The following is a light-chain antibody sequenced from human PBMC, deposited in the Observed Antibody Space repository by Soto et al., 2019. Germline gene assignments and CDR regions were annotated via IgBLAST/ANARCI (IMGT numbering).Light chain of an antibody. Sequence: QSVLTQPASVSGSPGQSITISCTGTSRDIGNYNYVSWYQHHPGKAPKLMIYEVTSRPSGVSDRFSGSKSGMTASLTISGLQPEEEADYLCASYRSANTLVVFGPGKKVIV. CDR3: ASYRSANTLVV. CDR1: SRDIGNYNY. J-gene: IGLJ1*01. CDR2: EVT. V-gene: IGLV2-14*01.